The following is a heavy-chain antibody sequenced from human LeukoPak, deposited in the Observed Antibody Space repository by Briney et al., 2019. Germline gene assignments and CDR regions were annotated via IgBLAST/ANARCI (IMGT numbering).Heavy chain of an antibody. CDR3: ARQVQQLANDY. CDR2: ISGSGGST. D-gene: IGHD6-13*01. CDR1: GFTFSSYS. V-gene: IGHV3-23*01. J-gene: IGHJ4*02. Sequence: GSLRLSCAASGFTFSSYSMNWVRQAPGKGLEWVSAISGSGGSTYYADSVKGRFTISRDNSKNTLYLQMNSLRAEDTAVYYCARQVQQLANDYWGQGTLVTVSS.